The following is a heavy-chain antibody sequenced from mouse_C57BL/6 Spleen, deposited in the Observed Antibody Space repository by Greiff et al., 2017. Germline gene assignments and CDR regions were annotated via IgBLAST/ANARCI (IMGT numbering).Heavy chain of an antibody. CDR3: ARGPAGGAMDY. CDR2: ISSGSSTI. D-gene: IGHD1-2*01. Sequence: DVHLVESGGGLVKPGGSLKLSCAASGFTFSDYGMHWVRQAPEKGLEWVAYISSGSSTIYYADTVKGRFTISRDNAKNTLFLQMTSLRSEDTAMYYCARGPAGGAMDYWGQGTSVTVSS. CDR1: GFTFSDYG. V-gene: IGHV5-17*01. J-gene: IGHJ4*01.